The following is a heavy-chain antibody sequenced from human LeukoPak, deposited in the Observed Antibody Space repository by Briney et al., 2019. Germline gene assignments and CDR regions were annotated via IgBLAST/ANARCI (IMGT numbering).Heavy chain of an antibody. V-gene: IGHV3-73*01. Sequence: PGGSLRLSCAASGFTFSGSAMHWVRQASGKGLEWVGRIRSKANSYATAYAASVKGRFTISRDDSKSTAYLQMNSLKTEDTAVYYCTRLPHCSGGSCSYYYYYYMDVWGKGTTVTVSS. D-gene: IGHD2-15*01. CDR3: TRLPHCSGGSCSYYYYYYMDV. CDR2: IRSKANSYAT. CDR1: GFTFSGSA. J-gene: IGHJ6*03.